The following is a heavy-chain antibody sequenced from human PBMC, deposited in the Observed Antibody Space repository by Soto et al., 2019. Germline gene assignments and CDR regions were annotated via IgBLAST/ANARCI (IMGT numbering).Heavy chain of an antibody. CDR2: INPNSGGT. V-gene: IGHV1-2*04. J-gene: IGHJ4*02. CDR3: ARVYVNYFDY. CDR1: GYTFTGYY. Sequence: ASVKVSCKASGYTFTGYYMHWVRQAPGQGLEWMGRINPNSGGTNYAQKFQGWVTMTRDTSMSTAYMELSSLRSEDTAVYYCARVYVNYFDYWGQGTLVTVSS. D-gene: IGHD2-2*02.